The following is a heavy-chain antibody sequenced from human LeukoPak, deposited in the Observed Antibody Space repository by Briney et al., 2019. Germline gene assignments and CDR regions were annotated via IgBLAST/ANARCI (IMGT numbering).Heavy chain of an antibody. CDR2: ISSSSYI. CDR3: ARDLWTTVTTGDY. V-gene: IGHV3-69-1*01. J-gene: IGHJ4*02. D-gene: IGHD4-17*01. CDR1: GFTVSSNY. Sequence: GGSLRLSCAASGFTVSSNYMSWVRQAPGKGLEWVSSISSSSYIYYADSVKGRFTISRDNAKNSLYLQMNSLRAEDTAVYYCARDLWTTVTTGDYWGQGTLVTVSS.